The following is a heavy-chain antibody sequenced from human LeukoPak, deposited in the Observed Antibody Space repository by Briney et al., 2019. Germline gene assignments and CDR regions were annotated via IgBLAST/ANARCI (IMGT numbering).Heavy chain of an antibody. V-gene: IGHV3-66*01. J-gene: IGHJ4*02. D-gene: IGHD3-10*01. CDR2: IYSGGST. CDR3: ARMITMVRGVIDY. Sequence: GGSLRLSCAASGFTFSSYAMSWVRQAPGKGLEWVSVIYSGGSTYYADSVKGRFTISRDNSKNTLYLQMNSLRAEDTAVYYCARMITMVRGVIDYWGQGTLVTVSS. CDR1: GFTFSSYA.